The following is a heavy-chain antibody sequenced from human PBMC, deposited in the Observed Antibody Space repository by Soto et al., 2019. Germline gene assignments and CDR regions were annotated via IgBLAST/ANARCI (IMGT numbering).Heavy chain of an antibody. Sequence: QVQLVQSGAEVKKPGASVKVSCKASGYTFTSYGISWVRQAPGQGLEWMGWISAYNGNTNYAQKLQGRVTMTTDTSTSKAYMELRSLRSDDTAVYYCARDKSSIMITFGGVIAIDAFDIWGQGTMVTVSS. J-gene: IGHJ3*02. CDR2: ISAYNGNT. V-gene: IGHV1-18*01. D-gene: IGHD3-16*01. CDR1: GYTFTSYG. CDR3: ARDKSSIMITFGGVIAIDAFDI.